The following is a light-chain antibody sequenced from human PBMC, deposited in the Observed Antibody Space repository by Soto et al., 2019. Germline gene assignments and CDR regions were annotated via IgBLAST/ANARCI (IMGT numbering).Light chain of an antibody. CDR2: GAS. J-gene: IGKJ5*01. CDR1: QTVNNNY. V-gene: IGKV3-20*01. Sequence: MVLSQSPGDRSSPPWERASLSYRASQTVNNNYLAWCQQKPGQAPRLLISGASRRATGIPDRFSGSASGTDFTLTISRLEPEDFAVYFCQQYSDLPMTFGQGTRLEIK. CDR3: QQYSDLPMT.